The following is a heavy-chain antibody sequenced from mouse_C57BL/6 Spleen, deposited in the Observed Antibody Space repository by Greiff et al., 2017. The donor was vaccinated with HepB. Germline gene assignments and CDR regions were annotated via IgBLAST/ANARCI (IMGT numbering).Heavy chain of an antibody. D-gene: IGHD1-1*01. V-gene: IGHV2-6-1*01. CDR3: ARHYYGSSDYYFDY. CDR2: IWSDGST. CDR1: GFSLTSYG. J-gene: IGHJ2*01. Sequence: VKLMESGPGLVAPSQSLSITCTVSGFSLTSYGVHWVRQPPGKGLEWLVVIWSDGSTTYNSDLKSRLSISKDNSKSQVFLKMNSLQTDDTAMYYCARHYYGSSDYYFDYWGQGTTLTVSS.